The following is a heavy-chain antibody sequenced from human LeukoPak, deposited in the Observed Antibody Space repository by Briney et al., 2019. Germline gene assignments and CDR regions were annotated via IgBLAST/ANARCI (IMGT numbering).Heavy chain of an antibody. D-gene: IGHD3-22*01. Sequence: SETLSLTCTVSGGSISSYYWSWIRQPPGKGLEWIGYIYYSGSTNYNPSLKSRVTISVDTSKNQFSLKLSSVTAADTAVYYCARDRGYYYDSNRDNWFDPWGQGTLVTVSS. CDR2: IYYSGST. CDR3: ARDRGYYYDSNRDNWFDP. CDR1: GGSISSYY. V-gene: IGHV4-59*01. J-gene: IGHJ5*02.